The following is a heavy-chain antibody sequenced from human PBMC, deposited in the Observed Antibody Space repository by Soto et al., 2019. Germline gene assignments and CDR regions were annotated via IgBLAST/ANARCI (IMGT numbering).Heavy chain of an antibody. V-gene: IGHV5-10-1*03. CDR3: ARGVGGGTYDEPSDN. CDR1: GGRFTSNS. D-gene: IGHD2-15*01. Sequence: EVLLVPSGAEVKKPGESLRIYCKGSGGRFTSNSSTRVRQAPATGLVWMGTMDPLNSYNYPIPSFRGHVTTSVDKSITSVYLQRNSLLATDTAMYYGARGVGGGTYDEPSDNWGQGTLVTVSS. CDR2: MDPLNSYN. J-gene: IGHJ4*02.